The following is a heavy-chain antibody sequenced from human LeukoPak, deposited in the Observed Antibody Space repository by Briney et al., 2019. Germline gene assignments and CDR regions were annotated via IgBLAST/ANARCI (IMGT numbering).Heavy chain of an antibody. J-gene: IGHJ4*02. CDR1: GFTFDDYD. Sequence: GGSLRLSCAASGFTFDDYDMSWVRQAPGKGLEWVSNINWNGGSATYADSVKGRFAISRDNAKNSLYLQMNSLRAEDTALYYCARDRGSRRRDGYNYGYFDYWGQGTLVTVSS. CDR2: INWNGGSA. D-gene: IGHD5-24*01. CDR3: ARDRGSRRRDGYNYGYFDY. V-gene: IGHV3-20*04.